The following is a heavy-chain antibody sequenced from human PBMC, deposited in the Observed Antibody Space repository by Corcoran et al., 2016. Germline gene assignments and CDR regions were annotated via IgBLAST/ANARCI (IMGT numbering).Heavy chain of an antibody. D-gene: IGHD6-13*01. CDR3: AHTQSIAAAGLTGAFDY. J-gene: IGHJ4*02. CDR2: IYWNDDK. V-gene: IGHV2-5*01. CDR1: GFSLSTSGVG. Sequence: QITLKESGPTLLQPPQTLTLTCSFSGFSLSTSGVGVGWIRQPPGKALEWLALIYWNDDKRYSPSLKSRLTITKDTSKNQVVLTMTNMDPADTVTHYCAHTQSIAAAGLTGAFDYWGQGTLVTVSS.